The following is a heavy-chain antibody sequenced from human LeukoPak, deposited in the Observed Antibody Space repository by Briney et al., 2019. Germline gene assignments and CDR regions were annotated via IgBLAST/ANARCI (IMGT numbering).Heavy chain of an antibody. CDR3: ARDSGLGPTWHPFDH. D-gene: IGHD1-26*01. J-gene: IGHJ4*02. CDR2: INPKSGGT. CDR1: GSNFTDYY. Sequence: GASVKVSCKASGSNFTDYYIHWVRQAPGQGLEWMGWINPKSGGTNYAQKFRGRVTMTRDTSISTAYMELSGLRSDDTAVYYCARDSGLGPTWHPFDHWGQGTPVTVSS. V-gene: IGHV1-2*02.